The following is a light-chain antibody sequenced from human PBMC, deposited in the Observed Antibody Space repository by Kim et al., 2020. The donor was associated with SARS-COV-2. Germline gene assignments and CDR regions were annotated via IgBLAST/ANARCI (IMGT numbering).Light chain of an antibody. Sequence: PGERATLSCRARQSVSSTYLAWFQQKPGQAPRLLIYDTSTRATGIPDRFSGSGSGTDFTLTISRLEPEDFAVYYCQQYGSAPLMYTFGQGTKLEI. V-gene: IGKV3-20*01. CDR3: QQYGSAPLMYT. J-gene: IGKJ2*01. CDR2: DTS. CDR1: QSVSSTY.